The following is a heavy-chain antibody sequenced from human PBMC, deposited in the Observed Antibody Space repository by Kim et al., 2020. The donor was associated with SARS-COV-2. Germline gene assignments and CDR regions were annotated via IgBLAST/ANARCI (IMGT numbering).Heavy chain of an antibody. D-gene: IGHD4-17*01. CDR3: ARDFTGTRGYLDY. CDR1: GFSFSSYG. J-gene: IGHJ4*02. V-gene: IGHV3-33*01. Sequence: GGSLRLSCAASGFSFSSYGMHWVRQAPGKGLEWVALTWYDGGDKHYGDSVKGRFIISKDNSKNTLYLQMNSLKNEDTAVYYCARDFTGTRGYLDYWGQGT. CDR2: TWYDGGDK.